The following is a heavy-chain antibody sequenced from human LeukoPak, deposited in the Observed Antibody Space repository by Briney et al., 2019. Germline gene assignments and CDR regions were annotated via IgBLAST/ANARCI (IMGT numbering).Heavy chain of an antibody. CDR2: IYYSGST. Sequence: PSETLSLTCTVSGASINGGAYYWNWIRQHPGKGLEWIGYIYYSGSTYYNPSLNNRLTMSVDSSNNQFSLRLNSVTAADTAVYYCARGPAQLVGATFDYWGQGTLVTVSS. D-gene: IGHD1-26*01. CDR3: ARGPAQLVGATFDY. CDR1: GASINGGAYY. V-gene: IGHV4-31*03. J-gene: IGHJ4*02.